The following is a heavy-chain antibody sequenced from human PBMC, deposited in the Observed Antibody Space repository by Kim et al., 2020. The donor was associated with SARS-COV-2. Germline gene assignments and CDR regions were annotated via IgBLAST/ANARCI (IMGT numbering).Heavy chain of an antibody. V-gene: IGHV4-59*13. CDR3: ARAAIDLYYYYGMDV. Sequence: SETLSLTCTVSGGSISSYYWSWIRQPPGKGLEWIGYIYYSGSTNYNPSLKSRVTISVDTSKNQFSLKLSSVTAADTAVYYCARAAIDLYYYYGMDVWGQGTTVTVSS. J-gene: IGHJ6*02. CDR2: IYYSGST. D-gene: IGHD5-18*01. CDR1: GGSISSYY.